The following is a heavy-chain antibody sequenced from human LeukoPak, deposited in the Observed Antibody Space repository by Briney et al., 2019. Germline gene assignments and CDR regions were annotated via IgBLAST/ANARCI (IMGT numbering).Heavy chain of an antibody. CDR2: ISSSGSTI. D-gene: IGHD3-22*01. CDR1: GFTFSSYE. Sequence: GGSLRLSCAASGFTFSSYEMNWVRQAPGKGLEWVSYISSSGSTIYYADSVKGRFTISRDNSKNTLYLQMNSLRAEDTAVYYCASSGFYFDSSGYWEVLDYWGQGTLVTVSS. V-gene: IGHV3-48*03. J-gene: IGHJ4*02. CDR3: ASSGFYFDSSGYWEVLDY.